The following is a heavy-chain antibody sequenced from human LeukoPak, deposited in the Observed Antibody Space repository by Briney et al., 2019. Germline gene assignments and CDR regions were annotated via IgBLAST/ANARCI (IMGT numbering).Heavy chain of an antibody. D-gene: IGHD1-20*01. CDR2: IIPILGIA. V-gene: IGHV1-69*04. J-gene: IGHJ4*02. CDR3: ARDPGFLVTGIYLDY. CDR1: GGTFSSYA. Sequence: GASAKVSCKASGGTFSSYAISWVRQAPGQGLEWMGRIIPILGIANYAQKFQGRVTITADKSTSTAYMELSSLRSEDTAVYYCARDPGFLVTGIYLDYWGQGTLVTVSS.